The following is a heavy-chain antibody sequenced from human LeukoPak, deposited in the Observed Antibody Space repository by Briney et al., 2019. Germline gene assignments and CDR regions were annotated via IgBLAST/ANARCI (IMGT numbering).Heavy chain of an antibody. CDR1: GFTFSSYP. J-gene: IGHJ4*02. D-gene: IGHD5-12*01. V-gene: IGHV3-23*01. CDR3: AKVGDSGYDYFDY. CDR2: ISGSGGST. Sequence: GGSLRLSCAASGFTFSSYPMSWVRQAPGKGLEWVSAISGSGGSTYYADSVKGRFTISRDNSKNTLYLQMNSLRAEDTAVYYCAKVGDSGYDYFDYWGQGTLVTVSS.